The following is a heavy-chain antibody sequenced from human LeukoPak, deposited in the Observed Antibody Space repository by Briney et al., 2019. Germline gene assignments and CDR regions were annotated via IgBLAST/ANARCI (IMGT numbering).Heavy chain of an antibody. J-gene: IGHJ4*02. CDR1: GYTFINYW. Sequence: GESLKISCKGSGYTFINYWIGWVRQMAGKGLEWMGIIYPGDSDTRYSPSFQGQVTISADKSISTAYLQWSSLKASDTAMYYCARRGYCSSTSCYASFAFDYWGQGTLVTVSS. CDR2: IYPGDSDT. D-gene: IGHD2-2*01. CDR3: ARRGYCSSTSCYASFAFDY. V-gene: IGHV5-51*01.